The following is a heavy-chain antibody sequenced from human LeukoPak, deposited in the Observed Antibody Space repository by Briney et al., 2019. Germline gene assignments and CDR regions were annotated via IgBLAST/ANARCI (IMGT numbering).Heavy chain of an antibody. CDR3: ARHATVVTNDFDY. CDR1: GYTFTSYA. Sequence: SVKVSCKASGYTFTSYAMHWVRQAPGQGLEWMGGIIPIFGTANYAQKFQGRVTITADESTSTAYMELSSLRSEDTAVYYCARHATVVTNDFDYWGQGTLVTVSS. D-gene: IGHD4-23*01. V-gene: IGHV1-69*13. CDR2: IIPIFGTA. J-gene: IGHJ4*02.